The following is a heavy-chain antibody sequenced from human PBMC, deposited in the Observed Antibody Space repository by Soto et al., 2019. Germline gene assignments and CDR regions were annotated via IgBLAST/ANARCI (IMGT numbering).Heavy chain of an antibody. CDR1: GGSISSSNW. V-gene: IGHV4-4*02. Sequence: QVQLQESGPGLVKPSGTLSLTCAVSGGSISSSNWWSWVRQPPGKGLEWIGEIYHSGSTNYNPSLTGRVXTXVXXSKNQVSLQLSSVTAADTALYYCARDPPLPAAMVDWGQGTLVTVSS. CDR3: ARDPPLPAAMVD. D-gene: IGHD2-2*01. CDR2: IYHSGST. J-gene: IGHJ4*02.